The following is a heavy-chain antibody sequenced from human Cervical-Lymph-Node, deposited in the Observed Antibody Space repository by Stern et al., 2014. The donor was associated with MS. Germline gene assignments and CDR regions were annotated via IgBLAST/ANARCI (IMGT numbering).Heavy chain of an antibody. J-gene: IGHJ5*02. CDR1: GYTFTGYN. D-gene: IGHD1-1*01. V-gene: IGHV1-2*02. CDR2: ISPKSGDT. CDR3: GRGQQSFNP. Sequence: QMQLVQSGAEVKEPGASVKVSCKASGYTFTGYNVHWVRQAPGQGLEWMGWISPKSGDTNYAQKFQGRVTMTRDTSISTAYMELSRLTTDDTAIYYCGRGQQSFNPWGQGTLVTVSS.